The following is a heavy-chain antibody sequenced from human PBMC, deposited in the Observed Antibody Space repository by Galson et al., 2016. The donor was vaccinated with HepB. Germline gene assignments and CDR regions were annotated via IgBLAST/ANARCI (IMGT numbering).Heavy chain of an antibody. CDR1: GGTFSGHA. D-gene: IGHD3-3*01. V-gene: IGHV3-23*01. CDR3: ADILRRLGGIRAFYYHGLYV. Sequence: SLRLSCAASGGTFSGHAMSWVRQAPGRGLEWVSGISSAGDGTYYGDSVKGRFTTSRDNTKNTLYLQMNSRGAEYTAVYFCADILRRLGGIRAFYYHGLYVWSQGTTVTVSS. CDR2: ISSAGDGT. J-gene: IGHJ6*02.